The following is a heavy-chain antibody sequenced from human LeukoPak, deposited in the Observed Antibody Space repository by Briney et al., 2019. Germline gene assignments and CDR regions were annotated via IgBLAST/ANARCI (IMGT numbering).Heavy chain of an antibody. Sequence: PSETLSLTCAVYGGSFSGYYWSWIRQPPGKGLEWIGEINHSGSTNYNPSLKSRVTISVDTSKNQSSLKLSSVTAADTAVYYCARLNIVATIDFDYWGQGTLVTDSS. V-gene: IGHV4-34*01. CDR1: GGSFSGYY. CDR3: ARLNIVATIDFDY. J-gene: IGHJ4*02. CDR2: INHSGST. D-gene: IGHD5-12*01.